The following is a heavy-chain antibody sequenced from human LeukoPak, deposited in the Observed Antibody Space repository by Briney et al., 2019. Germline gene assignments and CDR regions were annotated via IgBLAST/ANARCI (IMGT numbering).Heavy chain of an antibody. V-gene: IGHV3-74*01. D-gene: IGHD4-17*01. CDR1: GFTFSNYW. CDR2: INSDGSST. CDR3: AKGGATVIDY. Sequence: GGSLRLSCAASGFTFSNYWMHWVRQAPGKGLVWVSRINSDGSSTTSADSVKGRFTISGDNAKNTLYLQMNSLRAEDTAVYYCAKGGATVIDYWGQGTLVTVSS. J-gene: IGHJ4*02.